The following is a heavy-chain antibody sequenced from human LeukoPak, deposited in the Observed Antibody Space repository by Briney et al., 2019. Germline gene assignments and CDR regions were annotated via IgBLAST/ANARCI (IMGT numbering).Heavy chain of an antibody. CDR3: ASAAKPQYYYDSSGYDDAFDI. J-gene: IGHJ3*02. CDR1: GYTFTSYA. V-gene: IGHV7-4-1*02. Sequence: ASVKVSCKASGYTFTSYAMNWVRQAPGQGLEWMGWINTNTGNPTYAQGFTGRFVFSLDTSVSTAYLQISSLKAEDTAVYYCASAAKPQYYYDSSGYDDAFDIWGQGTMVTVSS. CDR2: INTNTGNP. D-gene: IGHD3-22*01.